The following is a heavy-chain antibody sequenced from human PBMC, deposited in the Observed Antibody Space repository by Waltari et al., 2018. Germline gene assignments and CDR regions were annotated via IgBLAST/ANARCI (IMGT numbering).Heavy chain of an antibody. J-gene: IGHJ6*02. CDR2: IYYSGST. CDR1: GGSTSSHY. V-gene: IGHV4-59*11. CDR3: ASTRCCRIPYGMDV. Sequence: QVQLQESGPGLVKPSETLSLTCTVSGGSTSSHYWSWIRQPPGKGLEWIGYIYYSGSTNYNPSLKSRVTISVDTSKNQFSLKLSSVTAADTAVYYCASTRCCRIPYGMDVWGQGTTVTVSS. D-gene: IGHD2-15*01.